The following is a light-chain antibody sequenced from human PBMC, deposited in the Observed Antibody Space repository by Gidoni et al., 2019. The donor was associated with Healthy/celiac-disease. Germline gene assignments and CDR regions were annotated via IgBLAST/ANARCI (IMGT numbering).Light chain of an antibody. CDR1: QSVLYSSNNKNY. CDR2: WAS. CDR3: QQYYSTPHT. V-gene: IGKV4-1*01. J-gene: IGKJ2*01. Sequence: DIVMTQSPDSLAVSPGERATINCKSSQSVLYSSNNKNYLAWYQQKPGQPPKLLIYWASTRESGVPDRFSGRGSGTDFTLTISSLQAEDVAVYYCQQYYSTPHTFGQGTKLEIK.